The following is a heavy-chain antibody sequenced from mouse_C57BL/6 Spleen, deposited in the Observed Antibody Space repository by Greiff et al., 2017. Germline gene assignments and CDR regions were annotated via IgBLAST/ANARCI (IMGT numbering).Heavy chain of an antibody. V-gene: IGHV1-64*01. CDR2: IHPNSGST. Sequence: QVQLQQPGAELVKPGASVKLSCKASGYTFTSYWMHWVKQRPGQGLEWIGMIHPNSGSTNYNEKFKSKATLTVDKSSSTAYMQLSSLTSEDSAVYYWAIRYDYYAMDYWGQGTSVTVSS. CDR3: AIRYDYYAMDY. CDR1: GYTFTSYW. J-gene: IGHJ4*01. D-gene: IGHD1-1*02.